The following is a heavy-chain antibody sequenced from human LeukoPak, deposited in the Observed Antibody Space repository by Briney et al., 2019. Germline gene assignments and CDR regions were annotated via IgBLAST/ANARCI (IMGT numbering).Heavy chain of an antibody. Sequence: ASVKVSCKASGYTFISYDINWVRQATGQGLEWMGWMNPNSGNTGYAQKFQGRVTITRNTSISTAYMELCSLRSEDTAVYYCARGGFLEWLPLDYWGQGTLVTVSS. J-gene: IGHJ4*02. V-gene: IGHV1-8*03. CDR1: GYTFISYD. CDR2: MNPNSGNT. CDR3: ARGGFLEWLPLDY. D-gene: IGHD3-3*01.